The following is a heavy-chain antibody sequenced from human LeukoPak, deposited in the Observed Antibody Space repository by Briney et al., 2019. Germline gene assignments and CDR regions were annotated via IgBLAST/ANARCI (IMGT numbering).Heavy chain of an antibody. CDR3: ARLTFGGVIVYYYMDV. CDR1: GFTVSTSA. J-gene: IGHJ6*03. Sequence: GGSLRLSCAAAGFTVSTSAMSWVRQAPGKGLEWVSAISGSGGSTYYADSVKGRFTISRDNSKNSLYLQMNSLRAEDTAVYYCARLTFGGVIVYYYMDVWGKGTTVTVSS. V-gene: IGHV3-23*01. CDR2: ISGSGGST. D-gene: IGHD3-16*02.